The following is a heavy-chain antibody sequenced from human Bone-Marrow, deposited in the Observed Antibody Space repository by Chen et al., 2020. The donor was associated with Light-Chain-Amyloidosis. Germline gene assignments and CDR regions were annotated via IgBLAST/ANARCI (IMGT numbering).Heavy chain of an antibody. V-gene: IGHV1-2*02. D-gene: IGHD2-15*01. CDR3: ARDPYCSAPTCYGGAMDV. CDR2: IRPNTGDT. Sequence: QVHLVQSGAEVKKPGASVKVSCQASGYTFNDYYLHWARQAPGQGLEWMGWIRPNTGDTESTQNFQGRVTLTTDRSISTAYMELSSLTSDDTAVYYCARDPYCSAPTCYGGAMDVWGQGTTVTVSS. J-gene: IGHJ6*02. CDR1: GYTFNDYY.